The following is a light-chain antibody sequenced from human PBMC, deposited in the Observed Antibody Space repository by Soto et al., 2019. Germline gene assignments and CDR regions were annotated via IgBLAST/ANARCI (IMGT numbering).Light chain of an antibody. CDR1: QTLLFRSNNKDH. CDR2: WAS. J-gene: IGKJ1*01. V-gene: IGKV4-1*01. CDR3: KHYYTTPS. Sequence: DIMLTQSPASLAVSLGEEATINCESSQTLLFRSNNKDHLAWYQQKPGQPPKLLVYWASTRESGVPDRFSGSVSVTDLTLTITSPQDADVAVYYCKHYYTTPSFGQGTNVDIQ.